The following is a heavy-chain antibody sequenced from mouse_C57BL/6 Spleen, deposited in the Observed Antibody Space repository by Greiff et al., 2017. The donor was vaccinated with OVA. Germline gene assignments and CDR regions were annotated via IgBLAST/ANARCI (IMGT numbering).Heavy chain of an antibody. CDR1: GYPFTSYW. D-gene: IGHD2-4*01. Sequence: QVQLQQPGAELVRPGSSVKLSCKASGYPFTSYWMHWVKQRPIQGLEWIGNIDPSDSDTHYNQKFKDKATLTVDKSSSTAYMQHSSLTSEDSAVYYCSRVYDYNKGTWFADWGQGTLVTVSA. CDR2: IDPSDSDT. J-gene: IGHJ3*01. V-gene: IGHV1-52*01. CDR3: SRVYDYNKGTWFAD.